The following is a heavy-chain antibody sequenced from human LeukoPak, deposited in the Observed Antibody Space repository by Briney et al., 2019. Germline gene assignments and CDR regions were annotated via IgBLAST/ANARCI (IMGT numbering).Heavy chain of an antibody. CDR1: GFTFRSYW. V-gene: IGHV3-7*03. CDR3: ARDRGYGSGSYYIRVFDY. J-gene: IGHJ4*02. CDR2: INQDRREK. D-gene: IGHD3-10*01. Sequence: GGALRLSFAASGFTFRSYWLSWVRQAPGKGLEWVANINQDRREKYYVDSVRGRFTIPRDNAKRSLFLQMNSLRAEDTAVYYCARDRGYGSGSYYIRVFDYWGQGTLVTVSS.